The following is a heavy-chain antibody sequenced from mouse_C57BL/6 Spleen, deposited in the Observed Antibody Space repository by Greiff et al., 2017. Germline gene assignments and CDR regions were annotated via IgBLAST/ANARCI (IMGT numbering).Heavy chain of an antibody. Sequence: VQLQQPGAELVMPGASVKLSCKASGYTFTSYWMHWVKQRPGQGLEWIGEIDPSDSYTNYNQKFKGKSTLTVDKSSSTAYMQLSSLTSEDSAVYYCARGGNYRAWFAYWGQGTLVTVSA. V-gene: IGHV1-69*01. D-gene: IGHD2-1*01. J-gene: IGHJ3*01. CDR2: IDPSDSYT. CDR1: GYTFTSYW. CDR3: ARGGNYRAWFAY.